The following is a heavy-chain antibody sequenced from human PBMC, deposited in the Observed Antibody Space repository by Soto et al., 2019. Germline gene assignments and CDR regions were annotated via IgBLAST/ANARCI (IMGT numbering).Heavy chain of an antibody. J-gene: IGHJ4*02. CDR2: IYDSVST. D-gene: IGHD3-16*01. CDR1: GGSFSTYY. CDR3: ARDRLGLPIDF. V-gene: IGHV4-59*01. Sequence: SDTLSLTCTVSGGSFSTYYWSWVRQPPGKGLEWIGYIYDSVSTNYNPSLKSRISMSVDTSKNQFSLKLRSVTAADTAVYYCARDRLGLPIDFWGQGXLVTVYS.